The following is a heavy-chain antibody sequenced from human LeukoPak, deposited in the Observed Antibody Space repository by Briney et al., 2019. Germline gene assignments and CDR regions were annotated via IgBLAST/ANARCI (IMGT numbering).Heavy chain of an antibody. J-gene: IGHJ4*02. CDR2: VFHSGST. D-gene: IGHD3-10*01. CDR1: GGSLSSGGHW. V-gene: IGHV4-31*03. CDR3: ARVVPARGLSVLYFDY. Sequence: SQTLSLTCTVSGGSLSSGGHWWSWIRQHPGMGLEWIGYVFHSGSTYYSPYFRSRVSISVDTSKNHFSLKLAPVTAADSAVYYCARVVPARGLSVLYFDYWGQGTLVTVSS.